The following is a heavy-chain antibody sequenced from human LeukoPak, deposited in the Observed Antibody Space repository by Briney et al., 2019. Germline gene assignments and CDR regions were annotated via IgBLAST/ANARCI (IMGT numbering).Heavy chain of an antibody. Sequence: ASVKVSCKASGYTFTGYYMHWVRQAPGQGLEWMGWINPNSGGTNYAQKFRGRVTMTRDTSISTAYMELSRLRSDDTAVYYCARGARRGYSNWFDPWGQGTLVTVSS. V-gene: IGHV1-2*02. CDR2: INPNSGGT. J-gene: IGHJ5*02. CDR1: GYTFTGYY. D-gene: IGHD5-18*01. CDR3: ARGARRGYSNWFDP.